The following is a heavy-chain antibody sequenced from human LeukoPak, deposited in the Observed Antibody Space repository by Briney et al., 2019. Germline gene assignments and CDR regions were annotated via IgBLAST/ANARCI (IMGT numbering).Heavy chain of an antibody. V-gene: IGHV3-21*01. J-gene: IGHJ4*02. D-gene: IGHD1-14*01. CDR2: XXSNXNYI. CDR1: XFXXXXXX. CDR3: ARGGGPLGIPFDF. Sequence: PGGSLRLSCAASXFXXXXXXXXXVXXXPGXXXXXVSXXXSNXNYIYYXDSVQGRFTMSRDNAKNSLYLQMNSLRDEDTAMXFXARGGGPLGIPFDFWGQGTLVTVSS.